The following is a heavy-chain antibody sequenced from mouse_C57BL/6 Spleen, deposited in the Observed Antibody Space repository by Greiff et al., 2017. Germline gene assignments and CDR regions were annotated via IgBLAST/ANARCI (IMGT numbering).Heavy chain of an antibody. V-gene: IGHV5-16*01. J-gene: IGHJ3*01. CDR1: GFTFSDYY. CDR3: ARGDYDETGFAY. Sequence: EVMLVESEGGLVQPGSSMKLSCTASGFTFSDYYMAWVRQVPEKGLEWVANINYDGSSTYYLDSLKSRFIISRDNAKNILYLQMSSLKSEDTATYYCARGDYDETGFAYWGQGTLVTVSA. D-gene: IGHD2-4*01. CDR2: INYDGSST.